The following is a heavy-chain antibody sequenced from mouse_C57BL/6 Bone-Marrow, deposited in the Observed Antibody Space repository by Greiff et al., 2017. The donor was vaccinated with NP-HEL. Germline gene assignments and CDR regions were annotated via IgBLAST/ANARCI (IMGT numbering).Heavy chain of an antibody. D-gene: IGHD1-1*01. CDR1: GFNIKDDD. Sequence: EVQLQESGAELVRPGASVKLSCTASGFNIKDDDMHWVKQRPEQGLEWIGWIDPENGDTEYASKFQGKATITADTSSNTAYLQLSSLTSEDTAVYYGTHTTVVAPWYLDVWGTGTTVTVSS. CDR2: IDPENGDT. CDR3: THTTVVAPWYLDV. V-gene: IGHV14-4*01. J-gene: IGHJ1*03.